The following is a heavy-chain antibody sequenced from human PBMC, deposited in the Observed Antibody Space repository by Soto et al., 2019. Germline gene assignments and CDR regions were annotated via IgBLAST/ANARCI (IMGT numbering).Heavy chain of an antibody. CDR1: GYKFPIYW. V-gene: IGHV5-51*01. J-gene: IGHJ3*01. D-gene: IGHD2-2*01. CDR2: IYPGDSAT. Sequence: LGESLKISCKGSGYKFPIYWFAWVRQMPGKGLEWMETIYPGDSATVYSPSFQDQVTISADKSINTAYLQWSSLKASDTAIYYCARQDLVIVPAAPDYGAFDFWGQGTMVTVSS. CDR3: ARQDLVIVPAAPDYGAFDF.